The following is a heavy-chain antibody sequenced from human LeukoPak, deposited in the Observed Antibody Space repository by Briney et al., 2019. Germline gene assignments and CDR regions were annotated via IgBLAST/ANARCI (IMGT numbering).Heavy chain of an antibody. V-gene: IGHV4-59*01. CDR2: IYYSGST. J-gene: IGHJ3*02. D-gene: IGHD6-19*01. CDR3: ARELPRLAVAGTLRAFDI. Sequence: PSETLSLTCTVSGGSISSYYWSWIRQPPGKGLEWIGYIYYSGSTNYNPSLKSRVTISVDTSKNQFSLKLSSVTAADTAVYYCARELPRLAVAGTLRAFDIWGQGTMVTVSS. CDR1: GGSISSYY.